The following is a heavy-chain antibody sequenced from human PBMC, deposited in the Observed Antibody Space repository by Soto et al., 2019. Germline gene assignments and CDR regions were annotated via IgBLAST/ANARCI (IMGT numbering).Heavy chain of an antibody. CDR2: ISSSSSYT. Sequence: GGSLRLSCAASGFTFSDYYMSWIRQSPGKGLEWVSYISSSSSYTNYADSVKGRFTISRDNAKNSLYLQMNSLRAEDTAVYYCARLHCSSTSCYSYGMDVWGQGTTVTVS. CDR1: GFTFSDYY. V-gene: IGHV3-11*06. D-gene: IGHD2-2*01. J-gene: IGHJ6*02. CDR3: ARLHCSSTSCYSYGMDV.